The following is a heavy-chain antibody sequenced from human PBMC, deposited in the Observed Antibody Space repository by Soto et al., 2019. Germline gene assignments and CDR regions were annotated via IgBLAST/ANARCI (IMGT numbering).Heavy chain of an antibody. J-gene: IGHJ6*02. D-gene: IGHD3-3*01. CDR2: INHSGST. CDR1: GGSFSGYY. V-gene: IGHV4-34*01. CDR3: ARDLWRASYYDFWSGYYPGRNYYYYGMDV. Sequence: PSETLSLTCAVYGGSFSGYYWSWIRQPPGKGLEWIGEINHSGSTNYNPSLKSRVTISVDTPKNQFSLKLSSVTAADTAVYYCARDLWRASYYDFWSGYYPGRNYYYYGMDVWGQGTTVTVSS.